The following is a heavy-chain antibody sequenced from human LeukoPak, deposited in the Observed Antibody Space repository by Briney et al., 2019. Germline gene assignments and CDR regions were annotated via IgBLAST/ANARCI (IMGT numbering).Heavy chain of an antibody. CDR3: AKDATNYYDSSGYDGFDS. D-gene: IGHD3-22*01. J-gene: IGHJ4*02. CDR2: ISGSGGST. Sequence: GGTLRLSCAASGFTFNNYGMNWVRQAPGKGLEWVSAISGSGGSTYYADSVKGRFTISRDNSKNTLYLQMNSLRADDTAVYYCAKDATNYYDSSGYDGFDSWGQGTLVTVSS. CDR1: GFTFNNYG. V-gene: IGHV3-23*01.